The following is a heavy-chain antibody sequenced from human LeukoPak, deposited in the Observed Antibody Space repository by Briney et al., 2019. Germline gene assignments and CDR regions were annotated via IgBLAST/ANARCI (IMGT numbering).Heavy chain of an antibody. CDR1: GGSFSGYY. Sequence: SETLSLTCAVYGGSFSGYYWSWVRQPPGKGLEWIGEINHSGSTNYNPSLKSRVTISVDTSKNQFSLKLSSVTAADTAVYYCARPRYSSSSPYDYWGQGTLVTVSS. D-gene: IGHD6-6*01. V-gene: IGHV4-34*01. J-gene: IGHJ4*02. CDR3: ARPRYSSSSPYDY. CDR2: INHSGST.